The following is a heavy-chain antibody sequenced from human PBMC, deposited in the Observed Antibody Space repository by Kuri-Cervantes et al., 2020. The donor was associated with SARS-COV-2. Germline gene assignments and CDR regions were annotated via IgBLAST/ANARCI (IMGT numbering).Heavy chain of an antibody. CDR2: IRYDGSNK. Sequence: GGSLRLSCTASGFKFGDYDMTWVRQAPGKGLEWVAFIRYDGSNKYYADSVKGRFTISRDSSKNTLYLQMNSLRAEDTAVYYCAGVAARGDYWGQGTLVTVSS. CDR3: AGVAARGDY. J-gene: IGHJ4*02. D-gene: IGHD6-6*01. V-gene: IGHV3-30*02. CDR1: GFKFGDYD.